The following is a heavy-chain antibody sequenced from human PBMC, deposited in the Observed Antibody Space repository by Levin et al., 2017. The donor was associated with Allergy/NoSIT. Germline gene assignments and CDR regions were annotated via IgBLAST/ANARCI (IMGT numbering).Heavy chain of an antibody. Sequence: PGGSLRLSCAVYGGPLSGYFWTWIRQSPNKGLEWIGEVNQFGATNYNPSLESRLTISIDTSKNQFSLTVRSLTAADTAVYYCARQETGDFYFDSWGLGTLVTVSS. D-gene: IGHD1-14*01. CDR1: GGPLSGYF. J-gene: IGHJ4*02. V-gene: IGHV4-34*01. CDR3: ARQETGDFYFDS. CDR2: VNQFGAT.